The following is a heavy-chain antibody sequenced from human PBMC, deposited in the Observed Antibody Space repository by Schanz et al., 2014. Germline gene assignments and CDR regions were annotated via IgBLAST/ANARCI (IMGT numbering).Heavy chain of an antibody. CDR2: IHSSGST. V-gene: IGHV4-4*07. Sequence: QVQLQESGPGLMKPSETLSLTCIVSGGSMTTYYWSWIRQPAGKGLEWIGRIHSSGSTDYNPSLKSRVTISVDTSKNQFSLRLRSVSVADTAVYYCARIRGPYYFAMDVWGQGTTVTVSS. D-gene: IGHD3-10*01. CDR3: ARIRGPYYFAMDV. CDR1: GGSMTTYY. J-gene: IGHJ6*02.